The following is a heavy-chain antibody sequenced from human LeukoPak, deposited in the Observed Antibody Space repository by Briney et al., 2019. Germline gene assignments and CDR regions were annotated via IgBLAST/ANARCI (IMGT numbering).Heavy chain of an antibody. CDR3: ARASGYLGSYYFDY. Sequence: KPSETLSLTCAVYGGSFSGYYLSWIRQPPGKGLEWIGEINHSGSTNYNPSLKSRVTISVDTSKNQFSLKLSSVTAADTAVYYCARASGYLGSYYFDYWGQGTLVTVSS. J-gene: IGHJ4*02. CDR2: INHSGST. V-gene: IGHV4-34*01. CDR1: GGSFSGYY. D-gene: IGHD1-26*01.